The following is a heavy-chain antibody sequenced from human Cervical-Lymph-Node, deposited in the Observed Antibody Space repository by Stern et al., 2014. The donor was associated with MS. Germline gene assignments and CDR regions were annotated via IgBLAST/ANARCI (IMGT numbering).Heavy chain of an antibody. CDR3: ARWAYSSGWYNWFDP. D-gene: IGHD3-22*01. Sequence: QLQLQESGPGLVKPSETLSLTCTVSGGSIRSSSYYWGWIRQPPGKGLEWIGSIYYSGSTYYNPSLKSRVTISVDTSKNKFSLKMSSVTAADTAVYYCARWAYSSGWYNWFDPWGQGTLVTVSS. CDR1: GGSIRSSSYY. CDR2: IYYSGST. J-gene: IGHJ5*02. V-gene: IGHV4-39*01.